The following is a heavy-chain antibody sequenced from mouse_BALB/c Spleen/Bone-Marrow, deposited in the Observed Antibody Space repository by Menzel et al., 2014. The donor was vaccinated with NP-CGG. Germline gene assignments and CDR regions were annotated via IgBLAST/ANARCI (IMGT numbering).Heavy chain of an antibody. D-gene: IGHD1-1*01. Sequence: ESGPDLVKPSQSLSLTCTVTGYSITSGYSWHWIRQFPGNKLEWMGYIHYSGSTNYNPSLKSRISITRDTSKNQFFLQLNSVTTENTATYSVASITTVEVPFDYWGQGTTLTVSS. CDR3: ASITTVEVPFDY. CDR1: GYSITSGYS. V-gene: IGHV3-1*02. J-gene: IGHJ2*01. CDR2: IHYSGST.